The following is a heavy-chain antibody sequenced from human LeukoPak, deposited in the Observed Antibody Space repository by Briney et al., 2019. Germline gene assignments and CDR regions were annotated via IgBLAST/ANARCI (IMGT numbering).Heavy chain of an antibody. CDR2: IKQDGSEK. CDR1: GFTFSSYW. CDR3: ARAPSSSWFDP. D-gene: IGHD6-13*01. V-gene: IGHV3-7*01. J-gene: IGHJ5*02. Sequence: AGGSLRLSCAASGFTFSSYWMSWVRQAPGKGLEWVANIKQDGSEKYYVDSAKGRFTISRDNAKNSLYLQMNSLRAEDTAVYYCARAPSSSWFDPWGQGTLVTVSS.